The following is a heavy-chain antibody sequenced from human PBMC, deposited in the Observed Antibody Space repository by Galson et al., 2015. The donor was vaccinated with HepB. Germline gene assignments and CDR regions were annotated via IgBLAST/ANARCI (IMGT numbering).Heavy chain of an antibody. CDR3: AKAHTFFYYDSRGVIDY. Sequence: SLRLSSLASGCTFRSPALRWAPQAPGKGLEWVAFISHDGDNKSYAHSVRGRFTISGDNSKNTLSLQMNNLRDEDTAVFHCAKAHTFFYYDSRGVIDYWGQGTMVTVSS. J-gene: IGHJ4*02. CDR2: ISHDGDNK. CDR1: GCTFRSPA. D-gene: IGHD3-22*01. V-gene: IGHV3-30*18.